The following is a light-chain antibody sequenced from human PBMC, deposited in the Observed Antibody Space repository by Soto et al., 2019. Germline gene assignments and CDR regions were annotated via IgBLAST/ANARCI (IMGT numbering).Light chain of an antibody. CDR3: QRYKGYSWT. CDR2: MAS. V-gene: IGKV1-5*03. Sequence: DIQMTQSPSTLSASVGDRVTITCRASQSISSWLAWYQKKPGKAPKLLIYMASTLESGVPSRFSGSGSGTEFTLTISSLQPDDFATYYCQRYKGYSWTFGQGTKVEV. J-gene: IGKJ1*01. CDR1: QSISSW.